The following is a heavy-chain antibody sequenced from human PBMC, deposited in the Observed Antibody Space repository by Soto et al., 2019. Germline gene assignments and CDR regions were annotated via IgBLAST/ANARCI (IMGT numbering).Heavy chain of an antibody. Sequence: GSGPTLVNPTQTLTLTCTFSGFSLSTSGVGVGWIRQPPGKALEWLALIYWNDDKRYSPSLKSRLTITKDTSKNQVVLTMTNMDPVDTATYYCARQYYYGSGSYKELWGQGTLVTVSS. J-gene: IGHJ4*02. D-gene: IGHD3-10*01. V-gene: IGHV2-5*01. CDR3: ARQYYYGSGSYKEL. CDR2: IYWNDDK. CDR1: GFSLSTSGVG.